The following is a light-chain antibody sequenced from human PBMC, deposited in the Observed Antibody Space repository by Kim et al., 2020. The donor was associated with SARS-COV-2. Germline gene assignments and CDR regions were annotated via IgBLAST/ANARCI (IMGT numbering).Light chain of an antibody. CDR3: QQRSNWPT. V-gene: IGKV3-11*01. J-gene: IGKJ2*01. Sequence: LSLSPGERATLSCRASQSVSSYLAWYQQKPGQAPRLLIYDASNMATGIPARFSGSGSGTDFTLTISSLEPEDFAVYYCQQRSNWPTFGQGTKLEIK. CDR1: QSVSSY. CDR2: DAS.